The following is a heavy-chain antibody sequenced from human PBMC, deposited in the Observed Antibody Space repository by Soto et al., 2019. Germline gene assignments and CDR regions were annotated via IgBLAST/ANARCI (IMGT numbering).Heavy chain of an antibody. V-gene: IGHV3-74*01. Sequence: GGSLRLSCAASGFTFSSYCMHWVRQAPGKGLVWVSRINSDGSSTSYADSVKGRFTISRDNAKNTLYLQMNSLRAEDTAVYYCATLYSSSWVSWFDPWGQGTLVTVSS. CDR1: GFTFSSYC. J-gene: IGHJ5*02. CDR3: ATLYSSSWVSWFDP. CDR2: INSDGSST. D-gene: IGHD6-13*01.